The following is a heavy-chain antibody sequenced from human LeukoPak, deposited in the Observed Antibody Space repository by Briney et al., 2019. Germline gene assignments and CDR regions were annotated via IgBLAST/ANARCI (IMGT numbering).Heavy chain of an antibody. CDR3: ARAENSDCDWVH. Sequence: ASVKLSCKASGYTFTDYFIHWIRQAPGRGLEYMGWINPNSGGSNYAQKFQGWVTMTRDTSINTAYMELRRLKYDDTAVYYCARAENSDCDWVHWGQGTLVSVS. CDR1: GYTFTDYF. CDR2: INPNSGGS. D-gene: IGHD5-12*01. V-gene: IGHV1-2*04. J-gene: IGHJ4*02.